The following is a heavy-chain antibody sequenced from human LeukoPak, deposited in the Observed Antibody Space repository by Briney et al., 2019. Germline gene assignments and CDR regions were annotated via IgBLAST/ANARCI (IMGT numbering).Heavy chain of an antibody. J-gene: IGHJ4*02. CDR3: AHSKYTYGLKFDY. D-gene: IGHD5-18*01. CDR1: GFSTSTSGVG. CDR2: IYWDDDK. Sequence: SRPTLVKPTQTLTLTSTFSGFSTSTSGVGVGWIRQPPGKALEWLALIYWDDDKRYSPSLKSRLTITKDTSKNRVVLTMTNIDPVDTATYFCAHSKYTYGLKFDYWGQGTLVSVRS. V-gene: IGHV2-5*02.